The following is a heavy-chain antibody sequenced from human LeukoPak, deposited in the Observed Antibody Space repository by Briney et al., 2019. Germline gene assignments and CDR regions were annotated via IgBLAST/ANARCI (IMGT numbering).Heavy chain of an antibody. D-gene: IGHD6-13*01. CDR3: ARDPSKDSISWSEGRDWFAP. CDR1: GYTFTRYG. V-gene: IGHV1-18*01. CDR2: INAYNGKT. J-gene: IGHJ5*02. Sequence: ASVKDSCMASGYTFTRYGISWVRQAPARGREWMGCINAYNGKTNYPQKLQSRVTMTTDTSTRTDYMGLRSVRADDTGVYYCARDPSKDSISWSEGRDWFAPGGEGTLLTVSS.